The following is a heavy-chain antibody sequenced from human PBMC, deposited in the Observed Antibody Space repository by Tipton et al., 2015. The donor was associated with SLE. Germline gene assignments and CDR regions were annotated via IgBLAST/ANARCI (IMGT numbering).Heavy chain of an antibody. CDR2: IDHRGTT. V-gene: IGHV4-38-2*02. Sequence: TLSLTCSVSGYSISSGYYWGWIRLPPGKGLEWLGTIDHRGTTYYNPSLQSRVTISVDTSKNQFSLKVTSVTAADTAVYYCARGGASSKWLDPWGQGTLVTVSS. CDR3: ARGGASSKWLDP. D-gene: IGHD6-6*01. CDR1: GYSISSGYY. J-gene: IGHJ5*02.